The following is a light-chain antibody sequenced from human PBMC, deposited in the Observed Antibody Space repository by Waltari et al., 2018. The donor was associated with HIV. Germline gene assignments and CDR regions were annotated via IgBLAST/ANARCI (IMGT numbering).Light chain of an antibody. V-gene: IGKV3-11*01. Sequence: EIVLTQSPATLSSAPGERATLSCRASQSIAAYLAWYQQKPGQAPRLLISDASNRATGVPARFSGSGSGTDFTLTISSLEPEDFAVYYCQQRTNWLFGGGTKVEIK. J-gene: IGKJ4*01. CDR2: DAS. CDR1: QSIAAY. CDR3: QQRTNWL.